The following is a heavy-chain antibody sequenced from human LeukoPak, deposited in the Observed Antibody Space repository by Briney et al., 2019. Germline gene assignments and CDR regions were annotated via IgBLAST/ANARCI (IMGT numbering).Heavy chain of an antibody. D-gene: IGHD6-19*01. CDR2: ITSSGSTT. J-gene: IGHJ4*02. CDR1: GFTFSSYE. Sequence: GRSLTLSCAASGFTFSSYEMKWVRQAPGKGLEWVSYITSSGSTTYYADSLKGRFTISRDNTKNTVYLQMNSLRAEDTAVYYCARRVAGFMADWGQGTLVTVSS. CDR3: ARRVAGFMAD. V-gene: IGHV3-48*03.